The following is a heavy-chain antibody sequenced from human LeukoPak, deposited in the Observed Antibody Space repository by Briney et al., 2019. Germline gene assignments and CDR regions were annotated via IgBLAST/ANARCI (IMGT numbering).Heavy chain of an antibody. CDR2: ISSSGRTI. CDR1: GFTFSSYN. D-gene: IGHD2-2*01. J-gene: IGHJ5*02. CDR3: ARVIRPCSGTSCSRGWFDP. Sequence: GGSLRLSCAASGFTFSSYNMNWVRQAPGKGLEWVSYISSSGRTIYYADSVKGRFTISRDNSNNLLYLQMNSLRAEDTAIYYCARVIRPCSGTSCSRGWFDPWGQGTLVTVSS. V-gene: IGHV3-48*01.